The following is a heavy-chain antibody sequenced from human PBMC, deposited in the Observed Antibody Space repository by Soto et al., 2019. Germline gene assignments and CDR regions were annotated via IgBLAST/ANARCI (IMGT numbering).Heavy chain of an antibody. D-gene: IGHD2-8*01. CDR3: ARAHCTNGVCYRGMDV. CDR1: GYSISSGYY. V-gene: IGHV4-38-2*01. Sequence: LSLTCAVSGYSISSGYYWGWIRQPPGKGLEWIGSIYHSGSTYYNPSLKSRVTISVDTSKNQFSLKLSSVTAADTAVYYCARAHCTNGVCYRGMDVWGQGTTVTVSS. J-gene: IGHJ6*02. CDR2: IYHSGST.